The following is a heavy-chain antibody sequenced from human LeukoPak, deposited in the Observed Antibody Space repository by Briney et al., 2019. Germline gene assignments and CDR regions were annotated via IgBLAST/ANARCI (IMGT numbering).Heavy chain of an antibody. J-gene: IGHJ4*02. CDR1: GFTFSSYA. V-gene: IGHV3-23*01. CDR2: ISCSSGSI. CDR3: AKDLLPAPDY. Sequence: GGSLRLSCAASGFTFSSYAMSRVRQAPGKGLEWVSAISCSSGSIYYADSVKGRFTISRDNSKNTLYLQMNSLRAEDTAVYYCAKDLLPAPDYWGQGTLVTVSS.